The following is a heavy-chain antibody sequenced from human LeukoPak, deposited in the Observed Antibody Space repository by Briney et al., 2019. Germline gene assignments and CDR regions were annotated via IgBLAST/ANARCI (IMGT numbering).Heavy chain of an antibody. J-gene: IGHJ4*02. Sequence: SETLSLTCAVYGGSFSGYYWSWIRQPPGKGLEWIGEINHSGSTNYNPSLKSRVTISVDTSKNQFSLKLSSVTAADTAVYYCARLSGYYSRVFDYWGQGTLVTVSS. V-gene: IGHV4-34*01. CDR3: ARLSGYYSRVFDY. CDR2: INHSGST. D-gene: IGHD3-22*01. CDR1: GGSFSGYY.